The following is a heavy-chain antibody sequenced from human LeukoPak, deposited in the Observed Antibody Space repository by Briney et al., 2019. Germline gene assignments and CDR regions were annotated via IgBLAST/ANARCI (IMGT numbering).Heavy chain of an antibody. J-gene: IGHJ4*02. V-gene: IGHV1-46*01. D-gene: IGHD3-22*01. CDR1: GYTFTSYY. CDR3: ARGVHVRVYDSNPHYGHY. CDR2: ISAYNGNT. Sequence: GASVKVSCKASGYTFTSYYMHWVRQAPGQGLEWMGWISAYNGNTNYAQKFQGRVTMTRDMSTSTVYMELSSLRSEDTALYYCARGVHVRVYDSNPHYGHYWGQGTLVTVSS.